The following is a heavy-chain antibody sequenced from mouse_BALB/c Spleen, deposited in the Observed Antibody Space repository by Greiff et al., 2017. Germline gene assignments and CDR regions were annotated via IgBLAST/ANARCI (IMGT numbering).Heavy chain of an antibody. CDR3: ARRPPYYGNYGAMDY. D-gene: IGHD2-1*01. CDR1: GYSITSDYA. CDR2: ISYSGST. J-gene: IGHJ4*01. V-gene: IGHV3-2*02. Sequence: EVQLQQSGPGLVKPSQSLSLTCTVTGYSITSDYAWNWIRQFPGNKLEWMGYISYSGSTSYNPSLKSRISITRDTSKNQFFLQLNSVTTEDTATYYCARRPPYYGNYGAMDYWGQGTSVTVSS.